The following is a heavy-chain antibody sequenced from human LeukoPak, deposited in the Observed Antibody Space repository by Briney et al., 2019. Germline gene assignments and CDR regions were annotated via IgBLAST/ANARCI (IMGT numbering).Heavy chain of an antibody. Sequence: SETLSLTCTVSGGSISSYYWSWIRQLPGKGLEWIGYIYYSGSTNYNPSLKSRVTISVDTSKNQFSLKLSSVTPADTAVYYCARGGRYYYGSGSYGNWFDPWGQGTLVTVSS. V-gene: IGHV4-59*01. D-gene: IGHD3-10*01. CDR1: GGSISSYY. CDR2: IYYSGST. J-gene: IGHJ5*02. CDR3: ARGGRYYYGSGSYGNWFDP.